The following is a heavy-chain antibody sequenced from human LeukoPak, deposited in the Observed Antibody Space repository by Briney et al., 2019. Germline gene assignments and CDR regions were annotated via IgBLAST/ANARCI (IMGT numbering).Heavy chain of an antibody. Sequence: GGSLRLSCAASGFTVSSNYMSWVRQAPGKGLEWISYIGSSGSPTHYADSVGGRFTISRDNAKNSLYLQMNSLRDEDTAVYFCARRPYSDTSGRLSDVWGQGTTVTVSS. CDR3: ARRPYSDTSGRLSDV. V-gene: IGHV3-48*02. CDR2: IGSSGSPT. CDR1: GFTVSSNY. J-gene: IGHJ6*02. D-gene: IGHD3-22*01.